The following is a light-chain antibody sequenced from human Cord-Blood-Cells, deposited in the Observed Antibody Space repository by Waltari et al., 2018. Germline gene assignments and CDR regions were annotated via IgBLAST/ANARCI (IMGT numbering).Light chain of an antibody. CDR1: QNISSY. Sequence: DIQMTQSPSSLSASVGDRVTITCGASQNISSYLNWYQQKPGKAPKLLIYAASSLQSGVPSRFSGSGSGTDFNLNISRLQPEDFATYYGQQSDSTPITFGQGTRLEIK. V-gene: IGKV1-39*01. CDR2: AAS. CDR3: QQSDSTPIT. J-gene: IGKJ5*01.